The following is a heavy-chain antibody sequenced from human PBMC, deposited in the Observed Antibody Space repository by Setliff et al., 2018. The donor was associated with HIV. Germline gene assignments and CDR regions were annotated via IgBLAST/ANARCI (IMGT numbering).Heavy chain of an antibody. CDR1: GFTFSSSW. J-gene: IGHJ4*02. Sequence: PGGSLRLSCAASGFTFSSSWMSWVRQAPGKGLEWVANIKQDGSEKYYVDSVKGRFTISRDNAKNSLYLQMNSLRAEDTAVYYCARRLSSGSYFGYWGQGTLVTVSS. D-gene: IGHD6-19*01. CDR2: IKQDGSEK. V-gene: IGHV3-7*03. CDR3: ARRLSSGSYFGY.